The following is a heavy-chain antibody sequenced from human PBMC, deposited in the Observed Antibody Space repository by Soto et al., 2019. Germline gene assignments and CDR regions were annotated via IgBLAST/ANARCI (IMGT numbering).Heavy chain of an antibody. CDR2: ISNNGAHT. J-gene: IGHJ6*03. V-gene: IGHV3-64*01. CDR3: ARRGYGSRWPNVYNDV. Sequence: GGSLRLSCAASGFTFSNYEMHWVRQAPGKGLEYVSGISNNGAHTDYAKSVKGRFTISRDNSENTLYLQMGSLRAEDMALYYCARRGYGSRWPNVYNDVRAKRTTVPGSS. CDR1: GFTFSNYE. D-gene: IGHD6-13*01.